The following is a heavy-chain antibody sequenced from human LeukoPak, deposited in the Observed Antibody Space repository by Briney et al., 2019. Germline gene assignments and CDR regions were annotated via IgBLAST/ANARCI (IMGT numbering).Heavy chain of an antibody. CDR3: ARVRCSGGSCYSAYYYYGMDV. CDR1: GFTFSSYA. D-gene: IGHD2-15*01. Sequence: GGSLRLSCAASGFTFSSYAMHWVRQAPGKGLEWVAVISYDGSNKYYADSVKGRFTISRDNSKNTLYLQMNSLRAEDTAVYYCARVRCSGGSCYSAYYYYGMDVWGQGTTVTVSS. CDR2: ISYDGSNK. J-gene: IGHJ6*02. V-gene: IGHV3-30*04.